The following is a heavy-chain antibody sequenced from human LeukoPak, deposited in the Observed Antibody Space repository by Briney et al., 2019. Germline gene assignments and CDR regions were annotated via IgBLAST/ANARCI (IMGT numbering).Heavy chain of an antibody. CDR3: TTDNYYDSSGRTRDDY. V-gene: IGHV3-15*07. Sequence: GGSLRLSCAASGLIFKDAWMTWVRQAPGRGLEWVGRIKSKTDGASIDYAAPVKGRFTISRDDSKNTLYLQMNSLKTEDTAVYYCTTDNYYDSSGRTRDDYWGQGTLVTVSS. J-gene: IGHJ4*02. D-gene: IGHD3-22*01. CDR1: GLIFKDAW. CDR2: IKSKTDGASI.